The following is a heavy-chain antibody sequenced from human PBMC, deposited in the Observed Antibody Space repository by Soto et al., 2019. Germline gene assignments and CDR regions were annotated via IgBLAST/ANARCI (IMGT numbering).Heavy chain of an antibody. CDR1: AYSFTTYH. D-gene: IGHD2-2*01. CDR2: INPDAGAT. CDR3: ARGDIVLVPASEGNWFDP. V-gene: IGHV1-46*01. J-gene: IGHJ5*02. Sequence: QVQLVQSGAEVKKPGASVTVSCKASAYSFTTYHIHWVRQAPGQGLEWMGLINPDAGATNYAQRFQGRLRLSRDTSTSTVYMELRSRRFDDTAVYYCARGDIVLVPASEGNWFDPWGQGTLVTVSS.